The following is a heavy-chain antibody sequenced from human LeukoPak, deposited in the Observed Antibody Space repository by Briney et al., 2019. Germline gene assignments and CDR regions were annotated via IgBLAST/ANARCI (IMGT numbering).Heavy chain of an antibody. CDR1: GGSISSSNW. D-gene: IGHD3-22*01. J-gene: IGHJ4*02. CDR3: ARDQLGDSSGAFDY. CDR2: IYHSGST. V-gene: IGHV4-4*02. Sequence: PSETLSLTCAVSGGSISSSNWWSWVRQPPGKGLEWIGEIYHSGSTNYNPSLKSRVTISVDKSKNQFSLKLSSVTAADTAVYYCARDQLGDSSGAFDYWGQGTLVTVSS.